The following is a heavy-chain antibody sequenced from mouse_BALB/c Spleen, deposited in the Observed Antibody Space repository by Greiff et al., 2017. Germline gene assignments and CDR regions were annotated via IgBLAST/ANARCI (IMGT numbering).Heavy chain of an antibody. CDR3: ARRGIYYGNYVDY. J-gene: IGHJ2*01. D-gene: IGHD2-1*01. CDR2: ISYSGST. Sequence: EVQLVESGPGLVKPSQSLSLTCTVTGYSITSDYAWNWIRQFPGNKLEWMGYISYSGSTSYNPSLKSRISITRDTSKNQFFLQLNSVTTEDTATYYCARRGIYYGNYVDYWGQGTTLTVSS. V-gene: IGHV3-2*02. CDR1: GYSITSDYA.